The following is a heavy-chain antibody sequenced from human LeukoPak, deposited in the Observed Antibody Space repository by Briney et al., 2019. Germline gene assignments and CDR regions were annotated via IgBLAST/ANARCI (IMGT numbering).Heavy chain of an antibody. CDR1: GGSISSYY. CDR2: IYYSGST. CDR3: ARDGLAPFGVDV. D-gene: IGHD3-16*01. J-gene: IGHJ6*04. Sequence: PSETLSLTCTVSGGSISSYYWSWIRQPPGKGLEWIGYIYYSGSTNYNPSLKSRVTISVDTSKNQFSLKLSSVTAADTAVYYCARDGLAPFGVDVSGKGTTVTVSS. V-gene: IGHV4-59*01.